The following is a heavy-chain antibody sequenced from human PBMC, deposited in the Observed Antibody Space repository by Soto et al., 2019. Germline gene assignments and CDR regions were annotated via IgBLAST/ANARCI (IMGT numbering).Heavy chain of an antibody. CDR3: AKPISRVNYFDY. CDR1: GFTFSSYG. CDR2: ISYDGSNK. D-gene: IGHD2-2*02. Sequence: PGGSLRLSCAASGFTFSSYGMHWVRQAPGKGLEWVAVISYDGSNKYYADSVKGRFTISRDNSKNTLYLQMNSLRAEDTAVYYCAKPISRVNYFDYWGQGTLVTVSS. V-gene: IGHV3-30*18. J-gene: IGHJ4*02.